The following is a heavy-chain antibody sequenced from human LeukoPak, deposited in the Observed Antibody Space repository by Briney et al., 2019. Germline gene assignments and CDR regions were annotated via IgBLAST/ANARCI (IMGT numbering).Heavy chain of an antibody. D-gene: IGHD3-22*01. J-gene: IGHJ4*02. V-gene: IGHV3-15*01. Sequence: PGGSLRLSCAASGFTFSNAWMSWVRQAPGKGLEWVGRSKSKTDGGTTDYAAPVKGRFTISRDDSKNMLYLQMNSLKTEDTAVYFCTTAWYYDGRTYSNFDYWGQGTLVTVSS. CDR2: SKSKTDGGTT. CDR1: GFTFSNAW. CDR3: TTAWYYDGRTYSNFDY.